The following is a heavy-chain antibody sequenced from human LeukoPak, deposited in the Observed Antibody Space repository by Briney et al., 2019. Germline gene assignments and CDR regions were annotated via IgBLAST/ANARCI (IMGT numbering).Heavy chain of an antibody. CDR3: ARPDCSSTSCYGGNYYYYYGMDV. CDR2: ISYDGSNK. D-gene: IGHD2-2*01. CDR1: GFTFSSYA. Sequence: PGGSLRLSCAASGFTFSSYAMHWVRQAPGKGLEWVAVISYDGSNKYYADSVKGRFTISRGNSKNTLYLQMNSLRAEDTAVYYCARPDCSSTSCYGGNYYYYYGMDVWGQGTTVTVSS. V-gene: IGHV3-30*04. J-gene: IGHJ6*02.